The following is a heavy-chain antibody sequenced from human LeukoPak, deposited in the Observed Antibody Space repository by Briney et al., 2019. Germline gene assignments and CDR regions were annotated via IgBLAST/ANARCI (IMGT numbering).Heavy chain of an antibody. CDR1: GFSLSDHY. CDR2: YRDKAANYRT. J-gene: IGHJ4*02. D-gene: IGHD3-16*01. Sequence: PGASLRLSCAASGFSLSDHYVDWVRQAPGKGLEWVGRYRDKAANYRTEYAASVKGRFSISRDESKNSLYLQMNSLKIEDSAVYYCARLSYESAIFHPFDYWGQGILATVSS. CDR3: ARLSYESAIFHPFDY. V-gene: IGHV3-72*01.